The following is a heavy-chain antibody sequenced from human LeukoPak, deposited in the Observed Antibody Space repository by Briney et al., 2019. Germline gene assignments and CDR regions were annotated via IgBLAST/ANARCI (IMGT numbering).Heavy chain of an antibody. CDR3: AGLRYFDWLLPLTG. Sequence: GGSLRLSCVASGFTFNSYSMHWVRQAPGKGLEWVAVISYDESIKYYADSVKGRFTISRDNSKNTLYLQMNSLRAEDTAVYYCAGLRYFDWLLPLTGWGQGTLVTVSS. CDR2: ISYDESIK. D-gene: IGHD3-9*01. J-gene: IGHJ4*02. CDR1: GFTFNSYS. V-gene: IGHV3-30-3*01.